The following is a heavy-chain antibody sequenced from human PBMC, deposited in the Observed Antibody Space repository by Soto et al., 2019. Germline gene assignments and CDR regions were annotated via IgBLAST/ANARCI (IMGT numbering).Heavy chain of an antibody. Sequence: PSETLSLTCAVSGGSVSISSYSWCWIRQHPVKGLEWIGYIRNSGSAYYNPSLKSRVTISVDTSKNQFSLELSSVTAADTAVYYCAREVIAATDTDAFDIWGQGTVVTVSS. V-gene: IGHV4-31*11. CDR2: IRNSGSA. CDR1: GGSVSISSYS. D-gene: IGHD2-15*01. CDR3: AREVIAATDTDAFDI. J-gene: IGHJ3*02.